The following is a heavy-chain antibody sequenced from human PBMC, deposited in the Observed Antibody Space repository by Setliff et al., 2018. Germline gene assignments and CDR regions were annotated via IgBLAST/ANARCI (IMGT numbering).Heavy chain of an antibody. D-gene: IGHD3-22*01. CDR2: IKHDGTYT. J-gene: IGHJ6*03. CDR1: GFIFSNYW. CDR3: ARLALTGYDSSGYYYALEYYYYMDV. Sequence: PGGSLRLSCATSGFIFSNYWMAWVRQAPGKGLEWVATIKHDGTYTYYVDSVKGRFTISRDNAKNTLYLQMNSLRADDTAVYYCARLALTGYDSSGYYYALEYYYYMDVWGKGTTVTVSS. V-gene: IGHV3-7*01.